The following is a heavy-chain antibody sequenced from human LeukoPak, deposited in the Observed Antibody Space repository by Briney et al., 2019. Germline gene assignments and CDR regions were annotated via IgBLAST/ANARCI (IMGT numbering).Heavy chain of an antibody. CDR2: IYYSGST. CDR1: GGSISSYY. CDR3: ARPCGGDCYDY. V-gene: IGHV4-59*01. Sequence: SETLSLTCTVSGGSISSYYWSWIRQPPGKGLEWIGYIYYSGSTNYNPSLKSRVTISVDTSKNQFSLKLSSVTAADTAVYYCARPCGGDCYDYWGQGTLVTVSS. J-gene: IGHJ4*02. D-gene: IGHD2-21*01.